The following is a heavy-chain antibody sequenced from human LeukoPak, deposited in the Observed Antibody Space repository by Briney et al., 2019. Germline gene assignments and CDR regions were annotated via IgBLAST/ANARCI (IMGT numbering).Heavy chain of an antibody. CDR2: IIPILDIA. J-gene: IGHJ4*02. CDR3: ARERYYDSSGYYSFDY. V-gene: IGHV1-69*04. D-gene: IGHD3-22*01. Sequence: ASVKVSCKASGDTFSSYAISWVRQAPGQGLEWMGRIIPILDIANYAQKFQGRVTITADKSTSTAYMELSSLRSEDTAVYYCARERYYDSSGYYSFDYWGQGTLVTVSS. CDR1: GDTFSSYA.